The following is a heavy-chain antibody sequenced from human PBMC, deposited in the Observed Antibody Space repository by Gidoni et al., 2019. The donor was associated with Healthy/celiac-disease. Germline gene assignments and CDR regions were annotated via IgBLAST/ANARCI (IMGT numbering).Heavy chain of an antibody. CDR2: ISLNSGSI. D-gene: IGHD6-13*01. J-gene: IGHJ3*02. V-gene: IGHV3-9*01. Sequence: EVQLVESGGGLVQPGRSLRLSCAASGFTFDDYAMHWVRQAPGKGLEWVSGISLNSGSIGYADSVKGRFTISRDNAKNSLYLQMNSLRAEDTALYYCAKDILSAAAGIWYAFDIWGQGTMVTVSS. CDR3: AKDILSAAAGIWYAFDI. CDR1: GFTFDDYA.